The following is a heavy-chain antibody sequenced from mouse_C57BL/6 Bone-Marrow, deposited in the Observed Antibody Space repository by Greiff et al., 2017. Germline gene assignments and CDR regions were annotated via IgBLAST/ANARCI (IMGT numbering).Heavy chain of an antibody. Sequence: VQLQQSGAELVRPGASVKLSCTASGFNITDDYMHWVKQRPEQGLEWIGWIDPENGDTDYALKFQGKATITADTSSNTAYMQLSSLTSEDTAVYYCTTPAWFAYWGQGTLVTVSA. V-gene: IGHV14-4*01. J-gene: IGHJ3*01. CDR1: GFNITDDY. CDR2: IDPENGDT. CDR3: TTPAWFAY.